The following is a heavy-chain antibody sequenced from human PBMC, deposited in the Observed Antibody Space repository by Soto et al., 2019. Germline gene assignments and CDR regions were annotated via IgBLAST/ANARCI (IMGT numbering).Heavy chain of an antibody. CDR1: GGSISSYY. J-gene: IGHJ5*02. V-gene: IGHV4-59*01. CDR3: ARDRGYCSGGSCYFEWANNWFDP. D-gene: IGHD2-15*01. CDR2: IYYSGST. Sequence: SLTCTVSGGSISSYYWSWIRQPPGKGLEWIGYIYYSGSTNYNPSLKSRVTISVDTSKNQFSLKLSSVTAADTAVYYCARDRGYCSGGSCYFEWANNWFDPWGQGTLVTVSS.